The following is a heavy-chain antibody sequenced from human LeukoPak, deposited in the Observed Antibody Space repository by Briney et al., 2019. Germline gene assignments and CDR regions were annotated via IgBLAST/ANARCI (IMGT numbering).Heavy chain of an antibody. D-gene: IGHD4-17*01. Sequence: SETLSLTCTVSGGSISSYYWSWIRQPPGKGLEWIGYIYYSGSTNYNPSLKSRVTISVDTSKNQFSLKLSSVTAADTAVYYCASINDYGDSAGEDYWDQGTLVTVSS. CDR3: ASINDYGDSAGEDY. CDR2: IYYSGST. J-gene: IGHJ4*02. CDR1: GGSISSYY. V-gene: IGHV4-59*01.